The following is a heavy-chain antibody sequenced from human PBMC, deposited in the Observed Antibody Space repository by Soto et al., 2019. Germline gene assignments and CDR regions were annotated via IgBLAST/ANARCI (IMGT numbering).Heavy chain of an antibody. CDR2: ISSKTIRTSYYL. CDR3: VRVRLDYGSKPYFFDS. CDR1: GFSFSSHS. D-gene: IGHD3-16*01. J-gene: IGHJ4*02. V-gene: IGHV3-21*06. Sequence: GWSLRLSCAASGFSFSSHSMNWLRQAPGKGLEWVSSISSKTIRTSYYLHYTDSVKGRFTISRDNARSSLYLQMDRLRPEDTAMYYCVRVRLDYGSKPYFFDSWGLGTLVTVSS.